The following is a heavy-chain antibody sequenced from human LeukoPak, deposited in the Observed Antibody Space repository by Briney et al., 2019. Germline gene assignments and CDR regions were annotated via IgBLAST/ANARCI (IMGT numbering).Heavy chain of an antibody. Sequence: ASVKVSCKASGYTFTGYYMHWVRQAPGQGLEWMGWINPNSGGTNYAQKSQRRVTMTRDTSISTAYMELSRLRSDDTAVYYCARDWYYYDSSGYWFDPWGQGTLVTVS. CDR3: ARDWYYYDSSGYWFDP. V-gene: IGHV1-2*02. CDR1: GYTFTGYY. D-gene: IGHD3-22*01. J-gene: IGHJ5*02. CDR2: INPNSGGT.